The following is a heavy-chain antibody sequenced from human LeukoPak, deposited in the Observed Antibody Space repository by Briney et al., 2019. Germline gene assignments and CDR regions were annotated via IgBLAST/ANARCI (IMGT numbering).Heavy chain of an antibody. V-gene: IGHV4-61*02. CDR1: GGSISSGSYY. CDR3: ASSGSGSYNTPFDY. Sequence: PSETLSLTCTVSGGSISSGSYYWSWIRQPAGKGLEWIGRFYNSGSTNYNPSLKSRVTISVDTSKNQFSLKLSSVAAADTAVYYCASSGSGSYNTPFDYWGQGTLVTVSS. D-gene: IGHD3-10*01. CDR2: FYNSGST. J-gene: IGHJ4*02.